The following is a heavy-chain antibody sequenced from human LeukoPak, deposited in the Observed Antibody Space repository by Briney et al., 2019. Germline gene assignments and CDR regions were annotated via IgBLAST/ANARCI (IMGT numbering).Heavy chain of an antibody. CDR1: GGSISSYC. D-gene: IGHD1-26*01. CDR2: FYSTGST. V-gene: IGHV4-4*07. CDR3: ARDQYSASLDY. Sequence: PSETDSLACTVSGGSISSYCWTWTRQPAGKGLEWIGRFYSTGSTNYNPSLKSRVTMSVDTSKNQFSMKLSSVTAADTAVYYCARDQYSASLDYWGQ. J-gene: IGHJ4*02.